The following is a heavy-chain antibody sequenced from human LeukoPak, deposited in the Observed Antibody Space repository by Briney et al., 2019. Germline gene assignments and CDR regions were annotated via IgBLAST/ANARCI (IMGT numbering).Heavy chain of an antibody. CDR1: GFTLSSHA. CDR3: ARVGGDTAMVNQDWFDP. CDR2: ISYDGNIK. Sequence: GGSLRLSCAASGFTLSSHAIHWVRQAPGKGLEWVALISYDGNIKYYADSVKGRFTISRDNAKNSLYLQMNSLRAEDTAVYYCARVGGDTAMVNQDWFDPWGQGTLVTVSS. V-gene: IGHV3-30*04. D-gene: IGHD5-18*01. J-gene: IGHJ5*02.